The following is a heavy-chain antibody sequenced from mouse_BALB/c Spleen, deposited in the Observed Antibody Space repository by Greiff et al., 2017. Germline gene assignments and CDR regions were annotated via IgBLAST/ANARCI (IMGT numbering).Heavy chain of an antibody. Sequence: QVQLQQSGAELVRPGTSVKISCKASGYTFTNYWLGWVKQRPGHGLEWIGDIYPGGGYTNYNEKFKGKATLTADTSSSTAYMQLSSLTSEDSAVYVCAEYYGSSYWYFDVWGAGTTVTVSS. V-gene: IGHV1-63*02. CDR2: IYPGGGYT. D-gene: IGHD1-1*01. J-gene: IGHJ1*01. CDR3: AEYYGSSYWYFDV. CDR1: GYTFTNYW.